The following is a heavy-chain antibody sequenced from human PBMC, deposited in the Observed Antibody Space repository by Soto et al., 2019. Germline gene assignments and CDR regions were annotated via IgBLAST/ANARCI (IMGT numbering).Heavy chain of an antibody. CDR2: IYPGDSDT. CDR3: SRRGSGWSDNWFDL. V-gene: IGHV5-51*01. J-gene: IGHJ5*02. CDR1: GYSFSNYW. Sequence: RGESLKISCKGSGYSFSNYWIGWVRQMPGKGLEWMGIIYPGDSDTRYSPSFQGQVTISVDKSISTAYLQWSSLKASDTAMYYCSRRGSGWSDNWFDLWAQGNLVTVSS. D-gene: IGHD6-19*01.